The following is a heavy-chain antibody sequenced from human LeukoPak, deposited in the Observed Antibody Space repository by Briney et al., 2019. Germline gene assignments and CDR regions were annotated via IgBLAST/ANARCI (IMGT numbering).Heavy chain of an antibody. CDR1: GFIFSSYE. J-gene: IGHJ3*02. CDR2: ISSAGPSI. CDR3: AREGIVVADDAFDI. Sequence: GGSLRLSCAASGFIFSSYEMNWVRQAPGKGLEWVSYISSAGPSIFYADSAKGRFTISRDNAKNSLYLQMNSLRAEDTAVYFCAREGIVVADDAFDIWGQGTMVTASS. V-gene: IGHV3-48*03. D-gene: IGHD6-19*01.